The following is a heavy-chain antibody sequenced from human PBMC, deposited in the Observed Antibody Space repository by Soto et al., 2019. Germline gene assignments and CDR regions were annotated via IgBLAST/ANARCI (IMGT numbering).Heavy chain of an antibody. CDR2: IGTAGDT. D-gene: IGHD6-13*01. CDR3: ARSAGYGMDV. J-gene: IGHJ6*02. Sequence: GGSLRLSCAASGFTLSSYDMHWVRQATGKGLEWVSAIGTAGDTYYPGSVKGRFTISRENAKNSLYLQMNSLRAGDTAVYYCARSAGYGMDVWGQGTPVTVYS. V-gene: IGHV3-13*01. CDR1: GFTLSSYD.